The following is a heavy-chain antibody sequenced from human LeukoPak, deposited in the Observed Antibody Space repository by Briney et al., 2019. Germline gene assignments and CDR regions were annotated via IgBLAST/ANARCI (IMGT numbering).Heavy chain of an antibody. CDR1: GFTFSSYS. J-gene: IGHJ5*02. D-gene: IGHD2-2*01. CDR2: ISSSSSTI. Sequence: GGSLRLSCAASGFTFSSYSMNWVRQAPGKGLEWVSYISSSSSTIYYADSVKGRLAISRDNAKNSLYLQMNSLRAEDTAVYYCARESSTGFDPWGQGTLVTVSS. CDR3: ARESSTGFDP. V-gene: IGHV3-48*01.